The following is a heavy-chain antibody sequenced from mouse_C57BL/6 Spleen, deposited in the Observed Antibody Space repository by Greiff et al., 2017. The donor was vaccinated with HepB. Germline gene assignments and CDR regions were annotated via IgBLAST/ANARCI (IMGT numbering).Heavy chain of an antibody. D-gene: IGHD2-3*01. J-gene: IGHJ4*01. CDR1: GFTFSSYG. CDR2: ISSGGSYT. Sequence: EVQRVESGGDLVKPGGSLKLSCAASGFTFSSYGMSWVRQTPDKRLEWVATISSGGSYTYYPDSVKGRFTISRDNAKNPLYLQMSSLKSEDTAMYYCARPGYYVPFYAMDYWGQGTSVTVSS. V-gene: IGHV5-6*01. CDR3: ARPGYYVPFYAMDY.